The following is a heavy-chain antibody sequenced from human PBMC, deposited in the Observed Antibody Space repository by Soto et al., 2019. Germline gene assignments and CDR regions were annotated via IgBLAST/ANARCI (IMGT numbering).Heavy chain of an antibody. D-gene: IGHD4-17*01. CDR2: INAGNGNT. Sequence: ASVKVSCKASGYTFTSYAMHWVRQAPGQRLEWMGWINAGNGNTKYSQKFQGRVTITRDTSASTAYMELSSLRSEDTAVYYCARGYGGKVGPLSYFDYWGQGTLVTVSS. V-gene: IGHV1-3*01. CDR1: GYTFTSYA. J-gene: IGHJ4*02. CDR3: ARGYGGKVGPLSYFDY.